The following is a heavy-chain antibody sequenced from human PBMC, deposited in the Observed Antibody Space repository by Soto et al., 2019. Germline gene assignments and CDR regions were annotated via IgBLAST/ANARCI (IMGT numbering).Heavy chain of an antibody. Sequence: ASVKVSCKASGYTFTSYGISWVRQAPGQGLEWMGWISAYNGSTNYAQKLQGRVTMTTDTSTSTAYMELRSLRSDDTAVYYCARAYCGGDCYRNWFDPWGQGTLVTVSS. CDR3: ARAYCGGDCYRNWFDP. D-gene: IGHD2-21*02. J-gene: IGHJ5*02. CDR1: GYTFTSYG. V-gene: IGHV1-18*04. CDR2: ISAYNGST.